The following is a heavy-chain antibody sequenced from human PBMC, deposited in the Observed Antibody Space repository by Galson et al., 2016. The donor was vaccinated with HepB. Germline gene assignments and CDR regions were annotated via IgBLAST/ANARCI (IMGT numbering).Heavy chain of an antibody. CDR3: ARPTNDAYEYDSSGFSY. J-gene: IGHJ4*02. CDR2: IFPDDFDT. Sequence: GAEVKKPGESLKISCRGSGYTFNDYWIAWVRQVPGKGLEYMGMIFPDDFDTRYSPSFQGHVTISVDRSTKTAYLQWTSLRASDTATYFCARPTNDAYEYDSSGFSYWGQGTRVIVSS. D-gene: IGHD3-22*01. CDR1: GYTFNDYW. V-gene: IGHV5-51*01.